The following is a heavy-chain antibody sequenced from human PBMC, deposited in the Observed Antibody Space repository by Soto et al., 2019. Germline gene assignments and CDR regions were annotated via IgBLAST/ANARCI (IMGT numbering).Heavy chain of an antibody. CDR1: GYTFTSYD. D-gene: IGHD3-22*01. CDR3: ARGLQYYYDSSGYP. Sequence: QVQLVQSGAEVKKPGASVKVSCKASGYTFTSYDINWVRQATGQGLEWMGWMNPNSGNTGYAQKFQGRVTMARNTAISTAYMELSSLRSEDTAVYYCARGLQYYYDSSGYPWGQGNLVTVSS. J-gene: IGHJ5*02. V-gene: IGHV1-8*01. CDR2: MNPNSGNT.